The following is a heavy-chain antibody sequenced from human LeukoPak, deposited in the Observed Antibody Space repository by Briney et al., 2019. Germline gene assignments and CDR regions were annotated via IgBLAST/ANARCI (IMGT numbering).Heavy chain of an antibody. D-gene: IGHD3-22*01. CDR2: MNPNNGDT. Sequence: KVSXKASGYTFTSYDITWVRQATGQGLEWMGWMNPNNGDTGYAQKFRGRVTMTRDTSITTAYMELSSLRSDDTAVYYCARGFMDYDSSDFAFSYYWGQGTLVTVSS. J-gene: IGHJ4*02. V-gene: IGHV1-8*01. CDR3: ARGFMDYDSSDFAFSYY. CDR1: GYTFTSYD.